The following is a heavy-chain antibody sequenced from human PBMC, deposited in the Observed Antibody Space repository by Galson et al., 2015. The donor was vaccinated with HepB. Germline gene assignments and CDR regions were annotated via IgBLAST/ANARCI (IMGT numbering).Heavy chain of an antibody. CDR1: GYTLTEFS. CDR3: ATDYDY. J-gene: IGHJ4*02. V-gene: IGHV1-24*01. Sequence: SVKVSCKVFGYTLTEFSMHWVRQAPGQGLEWMGVFDRENDEIIYARKFQGRITMTEDTSTDTAYMELSRLKSEDTALYFCATDYDYWGQGTPVIVSS. CDR2: FDRENDEI.